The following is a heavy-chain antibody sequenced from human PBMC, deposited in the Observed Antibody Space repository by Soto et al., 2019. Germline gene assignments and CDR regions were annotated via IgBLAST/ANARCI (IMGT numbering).Heavy chain of an antibody. CDR3: ARGVATLPVFAFDV. Sequence: ESGPTLVNPTQTLTLTCTLSGMSLTTSGVGLGWVRQTPGKALEWLALIYWNDDKHYSPSLRSRLTITKDTSKNQALLTMSNMDPVDTATYYCARGVATLPVFAFDVWGQGTVVTVSS. CDR2: IYWNDDK. D-gene: IGHD1-1*01. V-gene: IGHV2-5*01. J-gene: IGHJ3*01. CDR1: GMSLTTSGVG.